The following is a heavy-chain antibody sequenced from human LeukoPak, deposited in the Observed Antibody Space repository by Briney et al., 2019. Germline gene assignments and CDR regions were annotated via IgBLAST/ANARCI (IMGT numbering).Heavy chain of an antibody. CDR1: GFTFSNAW. J-gene: IGHJ4*02. Sequence: PGGSLRLSCAASGFTFSNAWMSWVRQAPGKGLEWVGRIKSKTDGGTTDYAAPVKRRFTISRDDSKNTLYLQMNSLKTEDTAVYYCTTDGMRVRGVIHPSYWGQGTLVTVSS. V-gene: IGHV3-15*01. D-gene: IGHD3-10*01. CDR2: IKSKTDGGTT. CDR3: TTDGMRVRGVIHPSY.